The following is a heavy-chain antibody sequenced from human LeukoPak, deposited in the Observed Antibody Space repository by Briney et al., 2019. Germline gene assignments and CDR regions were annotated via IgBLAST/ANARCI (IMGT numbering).Heavy chain of an antibody. CDR2: IGTAGDT. Sequence: GRSLRLSCAASGFTFSTYAMHWVRQATGKGLEWVSAIGTAGDTYYPGSVKGRFTISRENAKNSLYLQMNSLRAGDTAVYYCARARYCSGGSCPTPNAFDIWGQGTMVTVSS. D-gene: IGHD2-15*01. CDR1: GFTFSTYA. CDR3: ARARYCSGGSCPTPNAFDI. J-gene: IGHJ3*02. V-gene: IGHV3-13*01.